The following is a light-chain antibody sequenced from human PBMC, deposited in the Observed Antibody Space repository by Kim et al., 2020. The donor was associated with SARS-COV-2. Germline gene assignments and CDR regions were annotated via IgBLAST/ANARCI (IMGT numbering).Light chain of an antibody. CDR3: QQSYIAPYT. V-gene: IGKV1-39*01. J-gene: IGKJ2*01. CDR1: QNINIY. Sequence: DIQMTQSPSSLSASVGDKVTITYRASQNINIYLNWYQQKPGKAPKLLIYATSTLESGVPSRFSGSRSGTTFTLTISSLRPEDFATYYCQQSYIAPYTFGQGTKLEI. CDR2: ATS.